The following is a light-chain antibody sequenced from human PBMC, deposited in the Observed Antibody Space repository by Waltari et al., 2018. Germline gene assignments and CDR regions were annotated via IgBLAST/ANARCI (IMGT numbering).Light chain of an antibody. CDR3: QQYGRSPST. Sequence: ELVLTQSTGTLSLSPGERATLSCRASRSFSSRYLTWYQQKPGHAPMLLIYAASSRATGIPDRFSGSGSGTDFTLTITRLEPEDFAVYYCQQYGRSPSTFGGGTKVEIK. J-gene: IGKJ4*01. V-gene: IGKV3-20*01. CDR1: RSFSSRY. CDR2: AAS.